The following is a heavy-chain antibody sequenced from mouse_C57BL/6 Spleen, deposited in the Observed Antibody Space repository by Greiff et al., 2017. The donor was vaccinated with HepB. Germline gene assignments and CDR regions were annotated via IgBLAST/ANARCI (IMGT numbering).Heavy chain of an antibody. CDR3: TLDSSGYFDY. J-gene: IGHJ2*01. D-gene: IGHD3-2*02. V-gene: IGHV6-6*01. CDR2: IRNKANNHAT. Sequence: EVQVVESGGGLVQPGGSMKLSCAASGFTFSDAWMDWVRQSPEKGLEWVAEIRNKANNHATYYAESVKGRFTISRDDSKSSVYLQMNSLRAEDTGIYYCTLDSSGYFDYWGQGTTLTVSS. CDR1: GFTFSDAW.